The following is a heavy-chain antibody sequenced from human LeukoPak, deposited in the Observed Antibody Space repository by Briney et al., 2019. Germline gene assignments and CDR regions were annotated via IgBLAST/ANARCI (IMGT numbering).Heavy chain of an antibody. CDR2: ISYDGSNK. CDR3: AKVIAAAGTSTTARGDY. CDR1: GFTFSSHG. J-gene: IGHJ4*02. V-gene: IGHV3-30*18. D-gene: IGHD6-13*01. Sequence: PGGSLRLSCAASGFTFSSHGMHWVRQAPGKGLEWVAVISYDGSNKYYADSVKGRFTISRDNSKNTLYLQMNSLRAEDTAVYYCAKVIAAAGTSTTARGDYWGQGTLVTVSS.